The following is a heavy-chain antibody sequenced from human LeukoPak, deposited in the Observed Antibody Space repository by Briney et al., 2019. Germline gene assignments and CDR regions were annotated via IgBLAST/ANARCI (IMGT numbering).Heavy chain of an antibody. J-gene: IGHJ4*02. CDR3: ARSNQADDY. D-gene: IGHD1-14*01. CDR1: GFTFSSYW. Sequence: GGSLRLSCAGSGFTFSSYWMHWVRQVPGKGLVWVARINPGGSSIAYADSVKGRFTISRDNAKNTLYLQMDSLRAEDTGVYYCARSNQADDYWGQGTLVTVSS. CDR2: INPGGSSI. V-gene: IGHV3-74*01.